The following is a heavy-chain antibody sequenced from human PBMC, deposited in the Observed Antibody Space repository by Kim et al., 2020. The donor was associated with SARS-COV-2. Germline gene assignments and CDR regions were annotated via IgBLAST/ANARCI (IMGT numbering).Heavy chain of an antibody. Sequence: SETLSLTCAVYGGSFSGYYWSWIRQPPGKGLEWIGEINHSGSTNYNPSLKSRVTISVDTSKNQFSLKLSSVTAADTAVYYCARVLIVVIGKGFDPWGQGT. D-gene: IGHD2-15*01. CDR2: INHSGST. CDR1: GGSFSGYY. J-gene: IGHJ5*02. V-gene: IGHV4-34*01. CDR3: ARVLIVVIGKGFDP.